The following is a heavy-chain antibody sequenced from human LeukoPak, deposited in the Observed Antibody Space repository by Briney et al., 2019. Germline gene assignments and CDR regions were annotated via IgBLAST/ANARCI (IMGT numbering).Heavy chain of an antibody. J-gene: IGHJ2*01. Sequence: ASVTVSCMTSGYTFTGYYMHWVRQAPGQGLEWMGWINPNSGGTNYAQKFQGRVTMTRDTSISTAYMELTRLRSDDTAGYYCARYSSGWYFDLWGRGTLVTVSS. CDR3: ARYSSGWYFDL. CDR2: INPNSGGT. D-gene: IGHD6-19*01. V-gene: IGHV1-2*02. CDR1: GYTFTGYY.